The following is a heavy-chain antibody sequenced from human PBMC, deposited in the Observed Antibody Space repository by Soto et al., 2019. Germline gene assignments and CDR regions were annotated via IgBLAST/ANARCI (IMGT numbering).Heavy chain of an antibody. J-gene: IGHJ5*02. CDR1: GYTFNR. V-gene: IGHV1-18*01. CDR3: ATSWERRLDP. CDR2: ISAYNGNT. D-gene: IGHD1-26*01. Sequence: QVQLVQSGAEVKKPGASVKVSCKASGYTFNRISWVRQAPGQGLEWMGWISAYNGNTNYAQKFQGRVTMTTDTSTSTAYMELRSLRSDDTAVYYCATSWERRLDPWGQGTLVTVSS.